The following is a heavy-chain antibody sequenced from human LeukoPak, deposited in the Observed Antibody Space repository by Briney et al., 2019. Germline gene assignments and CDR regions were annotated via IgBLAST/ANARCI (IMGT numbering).Heavy chain of an antibody. CDR2: ISYGGSNK. CDR3: ARDGGYSSGWYPFDI. J-gene: IGHJ3*02. CDR1: GFTFSSYA. D-gene: IGHD6-19*01. Sequence: GRSLRLSCAASGFTFSSYAMHWVRQAPGKGLEWVAVISYGGSNKYYADSVKGRFTISRDNSKNTLYLQMNSLRAEDTAVYYCARDGGYSSGWYPFDIWGQGTMVTVSS. V-gene: IGHV3-30-3*01.